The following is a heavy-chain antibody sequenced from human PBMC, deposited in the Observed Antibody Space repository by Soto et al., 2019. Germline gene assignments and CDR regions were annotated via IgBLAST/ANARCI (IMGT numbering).Heavy chain of an antibody. CDR3: AKDGNVYSSGWYAPSLDD. J-gene: IGHJ4*02. CDR2: ISYDGSNT. D-gene: IGHD6-19*01. CDR1: GFTFSSYG. Sequence: QVQLVESGGGVVQPGRSLRLSCAASGFTFSSYGMHWVRQAPGKGLEWVAVISYDGSNTYYADSVKGRFTISRDNSKNTLYLQMNRLRAENTAVYYCAKDGNVYSSGWYAPSLDDWGQGTLVTVSS. V-gene: IGHV3-30*18.